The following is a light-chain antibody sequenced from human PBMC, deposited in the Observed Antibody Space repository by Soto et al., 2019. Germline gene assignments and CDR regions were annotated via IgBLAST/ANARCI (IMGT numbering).Light chain of an antibody. CDR3: QGYSKWPLFT. CDR2: AAS. Sequence: EIVVTQSPGILSVSPGDRATLSCRASQSVGRNLAWYQQKPGQAPTLLIYAASTRATGLPARFSGSGSGTDFTLSISSLSAEDFAVYCCQGYSKWPLFTFGPWARVDMK. CDR1: QSVGRN. V-gene: IGKV3-15*01. J-gene: IGKJ3*01.